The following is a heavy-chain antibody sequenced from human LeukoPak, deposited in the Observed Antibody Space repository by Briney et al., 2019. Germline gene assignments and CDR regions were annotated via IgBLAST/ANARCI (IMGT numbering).Heavy chain of an antibody. Sequence: GASVTVSFKASGYTFTVYYMHWVRQAPGQGLEWMGWINPNSGGTNYAQKFQGRVTITRDTSISTAYMELSRLRSDDTAVYYCARDRSGYTDYWGQGTLVTVSS. CDR3: ARDRSGYTDY. CDR1: GYTFTVYY. CDR2: INPNSGGT. V-gene: IGHV1-2*02. J-gene: IGHJ4*02. D-gene: IGHD2-2*02.